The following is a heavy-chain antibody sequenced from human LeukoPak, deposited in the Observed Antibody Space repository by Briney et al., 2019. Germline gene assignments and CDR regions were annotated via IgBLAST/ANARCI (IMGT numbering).Heavy chain of an antibody. D-gene: IGHD3-10*01. J-gene: IGHJ4*02. V-gene: IGHV1-2*02. Sequence: GASVKVSCKASGYTFTSYGISWVRQAPGQGLEWVGWINPGSGGTKYAQKLQGRVTMTRDTSIRTAYMELTRLRSDDTAVYYCARVARFQRNIPSTGSELGYWGQGTLVTVSS. CDR3: ARVARFQRNIPSTGSELGY. CDR2: INPGSGGT. CDR1: GYTFTSYG.